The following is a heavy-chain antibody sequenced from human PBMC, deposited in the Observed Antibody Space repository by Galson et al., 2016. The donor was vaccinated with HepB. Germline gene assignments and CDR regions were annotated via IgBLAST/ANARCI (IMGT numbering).Heavy chain of an antibody. CDR2: IEIKNEGGRR. CDR3: TTAPDY. V-gene: IGHV3-15*04. Sequence: SLRLSCAASGLTSINAWINWVRLPPGKGLEWLGRIEIKNEGGRRDYAVPVKGTFTFSRDDSGDTVYLQMNDLKTEDTALYYCTTAPDYWGQGTLVTVSS. CDR1: GLTSINAW. J-gene: IGHJ4*02.